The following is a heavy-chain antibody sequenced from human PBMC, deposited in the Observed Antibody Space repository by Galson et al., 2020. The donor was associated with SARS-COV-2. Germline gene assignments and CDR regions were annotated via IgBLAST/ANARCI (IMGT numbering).Heavy chain of an antibody. Sequence: SETLSLTCTVSGGSISSSSYYWVWIRQPPGKGLEWIGSIYYSGSTYDTPSLKRRVTISVDTSKNQFSLKLSSVTAADTAVYYCASSGSYLSNWFDPWGQGTLVTVYS. CDR3: ASSGSYLSNWFDP. CDR1: GGSISSSSYY. D-gene: IGHD1-26*01. CDR2: IYYSGST. J-gene: IGHJ5*02. V-gene: IGHV4-39*01.